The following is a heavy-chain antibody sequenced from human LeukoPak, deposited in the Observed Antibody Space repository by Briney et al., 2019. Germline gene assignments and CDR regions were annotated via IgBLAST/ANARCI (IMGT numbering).Heavy chain of an antibody. CDR3: ARGQHYYDSSGCDD. CDR2: ISSSGSTI. V-gene: IGHV3-48*03. D-gene: IGHD3-22*01. Sequence: PGGPLRLSCAASGFTFSSYEMNWVRQAPGKGLEWGSYISSSGSTIYYAGSVKGRFTISRDNANDSLYLQMNSLRAEDTAVYYCARGQHYYDSSGCDDWGQGTLVTVSS. J-gene: IGHJ4*02. CDR1: GFTFSSYE.